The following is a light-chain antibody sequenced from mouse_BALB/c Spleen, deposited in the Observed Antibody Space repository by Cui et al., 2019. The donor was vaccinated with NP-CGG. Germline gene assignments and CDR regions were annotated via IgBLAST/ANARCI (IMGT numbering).Light chain of an antibody. CDR2: GTN. Sequence: VVTRQSALTTSPGETVTLTCRSSTGAVTTSNYANWVQEKPDHLFTGLIGGTNNRAPGVPARFSGSLIGDKAALTITGAQTEDEAIYFCALWYSNHWVFGGGTKLTVL. CDR3: ALWYSNHWV. V-gene: IGLV1*01. CDR1: TGAVTTSNY. J-gene: IGLJ1*01.